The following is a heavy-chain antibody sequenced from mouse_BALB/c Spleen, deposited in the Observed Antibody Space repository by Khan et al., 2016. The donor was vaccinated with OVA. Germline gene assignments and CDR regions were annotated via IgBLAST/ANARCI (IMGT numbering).Heavy chain of an antibody. J-gene: IGHJ2*01. CDR2: IYPGDGDT. CDR1: GYTFTRYW. CDR3: GSHYGSYINY. D-gene: IGHD2-1*01. Sequence: QVQLQQSGAELARPGASVKLSCKASGYTFTRYWMQWVKQRPGQGLEWIGAIYPGDGDTKYTQKFKGKATLTADKSSSTAYMELSSLASDDSAVYYCGSHYGSYINYWGQGTTLTASS. V-gene: IGHV1-87*01.